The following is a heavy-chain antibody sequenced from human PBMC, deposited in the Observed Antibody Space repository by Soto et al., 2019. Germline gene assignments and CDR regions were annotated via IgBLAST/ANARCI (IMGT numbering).Heavy chain of an antibody. Sequence: SETLSLTCTVSGGSISSGGYYWSWIRQHPGKGLEWIGYIYYSGSTYYNPSLKSRVTISVDTSKNQFSLKLSSVTAADTAVYYCARDPDFNYFQTTDAFDIWGQGKMVPVSS. CDR2: IYYSGST. J-gene: IGHJ3*02. D-gene: IGHD3-10*01. CDR3: ARDPDFNYFQTTDAFDI. V-gene: IGHV4-31*03. CDR1: GGSISSGGYY.